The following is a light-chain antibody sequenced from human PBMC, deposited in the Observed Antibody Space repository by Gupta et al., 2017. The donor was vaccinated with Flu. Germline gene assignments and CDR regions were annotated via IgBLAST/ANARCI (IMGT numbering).Light chain of an antibody. CDR2: GNS. CDR3: QSYDSSLRGVV. CDR1: SSNIGAGYD. J-gene: IGLJ2*01. Sequence: QSVLTQPHSVSGAPGQRVTISCIGSSSNIGAGYDVHWYQQLPGTAPKLLIYGNSNRPSGVPDRFSGSKSGTSASLAITGLQAEDEADYYCQSYDSSLRGVVFGGGTKLTVL. V-gene: IGLV1-40*01.